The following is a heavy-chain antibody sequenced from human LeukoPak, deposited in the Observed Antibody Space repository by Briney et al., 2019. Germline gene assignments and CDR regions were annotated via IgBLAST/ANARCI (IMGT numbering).Heavy chain of an antibody. CDR1: GGSISSSSYS. D-gene: IGHD2-2*01. Sequence: SETLSLTCTVSGGSISSSSYSWGWIRQPPGKGLEWIGSIYYSGSTYYNPSLKSRVTISVDTSKNQFSLKLSSVTAADTAVYYCARRPKVPAAIFYYFDYWGQGTLVTVSS. V-gene: IGHV4-39*01. J-gene: IGHJ4*02. CDR2: IYYSGST. CDR3: ARRPKVPAAIFYYFDY.